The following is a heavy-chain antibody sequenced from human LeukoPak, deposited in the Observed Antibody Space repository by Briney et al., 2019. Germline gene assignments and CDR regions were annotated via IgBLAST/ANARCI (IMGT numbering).Heavy chain of an antibody. CDR1: GFTFSNAW. V-gene: IGHV3-15*01. CDR3: TTPRPPDY. Sequence: GGSLRLSCAVSGFTFSNAWMSWVRQAPGKGLEWVGRIKSKTAGGTTDYAAPGRGRFTIARDDSKNPVYLQMNSLKTEDTAVYYCTTPRPPDYWGQGTLVSVSS. CDR2: IKSKTAGGTT. J-gene: IGHJ4*02.